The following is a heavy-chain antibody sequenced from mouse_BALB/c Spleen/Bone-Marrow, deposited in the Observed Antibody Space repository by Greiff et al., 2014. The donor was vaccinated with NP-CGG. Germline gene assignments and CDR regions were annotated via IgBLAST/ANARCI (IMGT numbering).Heavy chain of an antibody. D-gene: IGHD1-2*01. CDR1: GYTFTSNI. Sequence: VQLQQSGPELVKPGASVKMSCKASGYTFTSNIIHWVKQKPGPGLEWIGYINPYNDDTKYNERFRNKATLTSDKSSSTAYMELSSLTSDDSAVYYCARWHYYGAYWGQGTLVTVSA. V-gene: IGHV1-14*01. CDR3: ARWHYYGAY. CDR2: INPYNDDT. J-gene: IGHJ3*01.